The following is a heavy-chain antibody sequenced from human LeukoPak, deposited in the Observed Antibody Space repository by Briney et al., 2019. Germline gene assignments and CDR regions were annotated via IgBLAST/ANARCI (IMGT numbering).Heavy chain of an antibody. V-gene: IGHV4-31*03. CDR2: ISYSGYT. CDR1: GGSITSGGYF. D-gene: IGHD3-10*01. J-gene: IGHJ4*02. CDR3: ARSFGESYFDY. Sequence: SETLSLTCTVSGGSITSGGYFWSWIRQHPGKGLEWIGYISYSGYTYYNPSLKSRLTISVDTSKNQFSLKLTSVTAADTAVHYCARSFGESYFDYWGQGILVTVSS.